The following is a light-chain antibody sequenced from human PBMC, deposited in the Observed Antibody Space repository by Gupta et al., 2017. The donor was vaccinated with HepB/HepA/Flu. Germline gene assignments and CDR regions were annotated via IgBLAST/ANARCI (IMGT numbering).Light chain of an antibody. Sequence: DIPITQTPSTLSASVGDRVTSTCRASQSISSWLAWYQQKPGKAPKLLIYKASSLESGVPSRFSGSGSGTEFTLTISSLQPDDFATYYCQQYNSYSITFGQGTRLEIK. V-gene: IGKV1-5*03. CDR3: QQYNSYSIT. CDR2: KAS. CDR1: QSISSW. J-gene: IGKJ5*01.